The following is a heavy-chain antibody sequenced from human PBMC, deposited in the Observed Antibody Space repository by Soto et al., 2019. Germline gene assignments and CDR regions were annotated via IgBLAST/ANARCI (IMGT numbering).Heavy chain of an antibody. J-gene: IGHJ3*02. CDR1: GFTFTSSA. Sequence: SVKVSCKASGFTFTSSAVQWVRQARGQRLEWIGWIVVGSGNTNYAQKFQERVTITRDMSTSTAYMELSSLRSEDTAVYYCAADPALGIGAFDIWGQGTMVTVSS. D-gene: IGHD3-16*01. V-gene: IGHV1-58*01. CDR2: IVVGSGNT. CDR3: AADPALGIGAFDI.